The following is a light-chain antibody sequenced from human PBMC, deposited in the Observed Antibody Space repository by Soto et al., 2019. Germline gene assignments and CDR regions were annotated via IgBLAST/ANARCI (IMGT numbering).Light chain of an antibody. V-gene: IGLV2-11*01. J-gene: IGLJ3*02. CDR1: SSDVGGYNY. Sequence: QSALTQPRSVSGSPGQSVTISCTGTSSDVGGYNYVSWYQQHPGKAPKLMIYDVSKRPSVVPDRFSGSKSGNTASLTISGLQAEDEADYYCCSYAGSLWVFGGGTKVTVL. CDR3: CSYAGSLWV. CDR2: DVS.